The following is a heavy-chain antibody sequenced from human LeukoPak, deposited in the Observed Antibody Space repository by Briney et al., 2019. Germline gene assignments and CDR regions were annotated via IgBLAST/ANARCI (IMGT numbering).Heavy chain of an antibody. V-gene: IGHV3-53*01. CDR1: GFTVSSNY. CDR2: IYSGGSM. D-gene: IGHD3-10*01. Sequence: GGSLRLSCAASGFTVSSNYMSWVRQAPGKGPEWVSVIYSGGSMYYADSVKGRFTISRDNSRNTLYLQMNSLRAEDTAVYYCARSPALLWFGEFDYWGQGTLVTVSS. J-gene: IGHJ4*02. CDR3: ARSPALLWFGEFDY.